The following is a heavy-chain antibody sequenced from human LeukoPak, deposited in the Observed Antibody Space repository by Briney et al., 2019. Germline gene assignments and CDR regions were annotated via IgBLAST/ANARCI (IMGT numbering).Heavy chain of an antibody. J-gene: IGHJ4*02. CDR1: GGSLSSSSYY. V-gene: IGHV4-39*01. Sequence: SETLSLTCTVSGGSLSSSSYYWGWVRQPPGKGLEWLGSIYYSGSTYYNPSLKSRVTISVDTSKNQFSLKLSSVTAADTAVYYCARQSSGCRPYYFDIWGQGTLVTVSS. D-gene: IGHD3-10*01. CDR3: ARQSSGCRPYYFDI. CDR2: IYYSGST.